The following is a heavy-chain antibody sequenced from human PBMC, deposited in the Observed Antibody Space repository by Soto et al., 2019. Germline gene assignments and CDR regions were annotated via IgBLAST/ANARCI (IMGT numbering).Heavy chain of an antibody. J-gene: IGHJ4*02. CDR3: AKSMGGELLEGNDY. CDR2: ISWNSGSI. Sequence: EVQLVESGGGLVQPGRSLRLSCAASGFTFDDYAMHWVRQAPGKGLEWVSGISWNSGSIGYADSVTGRFTISRDNAKNSLYLQMNSLRAEDTALYYCAKSMGGELLEGNDYWGQGTLVTVSS. V-gene: IGHV3-9*01. D-gene: IGHD1-26*01. CDR1: GFTFDDYA.